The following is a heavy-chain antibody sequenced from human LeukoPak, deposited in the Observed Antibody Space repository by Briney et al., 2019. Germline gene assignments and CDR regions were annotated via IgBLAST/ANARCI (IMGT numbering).Heavy chain of an antibody. D-gene: IGHD6-19*01. Sequence: PSETLSLTCTVSGGSISSYYWSWIRQPPGKGLEWIGYIYYCGSTNYNPSLKSRVTISVDTSKNQFSLKLSSVTAADTAVYYCARDGSHGYSSGWPFDYWGQGTLVTVSS. CDR1: GGSISSYY. J-gene: IGHJ4*02. CDR3: ARDGSHGYSSGWPFDY. V-gene: IGHV4-59*01. CDR2: IYYCGST.